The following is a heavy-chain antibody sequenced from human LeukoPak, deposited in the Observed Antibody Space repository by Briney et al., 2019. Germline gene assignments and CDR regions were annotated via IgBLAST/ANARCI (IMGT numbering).Heavy chain of an antibody. CDR3: ARDSVVRGAPEFDY. Sequence: PGGSLRLSCAVSGLTFSNFKMNWVRQAPGKGPEWVSYISDSGRTTFYADSVKGRFTISRDNAKNSLYLQMSSLRVEDTAVYYCARDSVVRGAPEFDYWGQGTLVTVSS. CDR1: GLTFSNFK. D-gene: IGHD3-10*01. CDR2: ISDSGRTT. J-gene: IGHJ4*02. V-gene: IGHV3-48*03.